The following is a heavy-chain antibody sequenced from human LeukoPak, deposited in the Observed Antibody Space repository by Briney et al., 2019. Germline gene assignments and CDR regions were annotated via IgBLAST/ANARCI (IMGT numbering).Heavy chain of an antibody. CDR2: ISGSGSST. CDR1: GFTFSSYD. J-gene: IGHJ4*02. Sequence: GGSLRLSCAASGFTFSSYDMSWVRQAPGKGLEWVSTISGSGSSTYYADSVKGRFTISRDNSKNTLYLQMNSLRAEDTAVYYCAKGSRGGSFFDYWGQGTLVTVSS. V-gene: IGHV3-23*01. D-gene: IGHD2-15*01. CDR3: AKGSRGGSFFDY.